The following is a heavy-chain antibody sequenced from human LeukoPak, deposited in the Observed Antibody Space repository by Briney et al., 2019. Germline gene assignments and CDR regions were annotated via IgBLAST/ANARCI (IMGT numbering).Heavy chain of an antibody. CDR3: AKAVVIVPTATPFDY. V-gene: IGHV3-23*01. CDR1: GFSFSNYA. Sequence: GGSLRLSCAASGFSFSNYAMSWVRQAPGKGLEWVSAISGRGANTYYADSVKGRFTISRDNSKNTLYMQMNSLRAEDTAVYYCAKAVVIVPTATPFDYRGQGTLVTVSS. CDR2: ISGRGANT. J-gene: IGHJ4*02. D-gene: IGHD2-2*01.